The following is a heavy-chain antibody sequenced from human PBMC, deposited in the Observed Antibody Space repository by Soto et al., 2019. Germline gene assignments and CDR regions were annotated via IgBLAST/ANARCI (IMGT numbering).Heavy chain of an antibody. V-gene: IGHV4-4*02. CDR2: IYHSGST. CDR3: ARARITMVREVIKYNMDV. Sequence: SETLSLTCAVSGGSISSSNWWSWVRQPPGKGLEWIGEIYHSGSTNYNPSLKSRVTISVDKSKNQFSLKLSSVTAADTGIYYCARARITMVREVIKYNMDVWGQGTTVTVSS. J-gene: IGHJ6*02. CDR1: GGSISSSNW. D-gene: IGHD3-10*01.